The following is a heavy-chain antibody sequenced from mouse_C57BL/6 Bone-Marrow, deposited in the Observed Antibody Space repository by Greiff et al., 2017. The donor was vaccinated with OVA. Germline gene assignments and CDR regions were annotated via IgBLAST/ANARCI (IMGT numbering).Heavy chain of an antibody. CDR3: ASGYDGYYAWFAY. V-gene: IGHV1-26*01. CDR1: GFTFTDYY. J-gene: IGHJ3*01. D-gene: IGHD2-3*01. CDR2: INPNNGGT. Sequence: VQLQQSGPELVKPGASVKISCKASGFTFTDYYMNWVKQSPGKSLEWIGDINPNNGGTSYNQKFKGKATLTVDKSSSTAYMELRIMTSEDSAVDYCASGYDGYYAWFAYWGQGTLVTVSA.